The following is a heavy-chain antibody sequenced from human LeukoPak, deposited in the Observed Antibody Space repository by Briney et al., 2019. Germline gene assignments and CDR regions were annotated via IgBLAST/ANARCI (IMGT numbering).Heavy chain of an antibody. CDR1: GFTFSSYA. V-gene: IGHV3-23*01. Sequence: GGSLRLSCAASGFTFSSYAMSWVRQAPGKGLEWVSPISGSGSSTYYADSVKGRFTISRDNSKNALYLQMNSLRAEDTAVYYCAKGVAVASPYYFDYWGQGTLVTVSS. CDR3: AKGVAVASPYYFDY. D-gene: IGHD6-19*01. CDR2: ISGSGSST. J-gene: IGHJ4*02.